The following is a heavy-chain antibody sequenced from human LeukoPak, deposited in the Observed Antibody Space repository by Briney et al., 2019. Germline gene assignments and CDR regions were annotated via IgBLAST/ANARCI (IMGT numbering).Heavy chain of an antibody. J-gene: IGHJ4*02. CDR3: ARAWGVVPAAITLNDY. CDR2: ISAYNGNT. CDR1: GYTFTSYG. V-gene: IGHV1-18*01. D-gene: IGHD2-2*01. Sequence: ASVKVSCKASGYTFTSYGISWVRQAPGQGLEWMGWISAYNGNTNYAQKLQGRVTMTTDTSTSTAYMELRSLRSDDTAVYYCARAWGVVPAAITLNDYWGQGTLVTVSS.